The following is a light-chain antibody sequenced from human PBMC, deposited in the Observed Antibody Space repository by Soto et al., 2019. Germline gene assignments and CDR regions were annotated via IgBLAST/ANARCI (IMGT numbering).Light chain of an antibody. J-gene: IGKJ4*01. CDR1: QSVADW. CDR3: QQHSNWPLT. CDR2: KAS. V-gene: IGKV1-5*03. Sequence: DIQMTQSPSTLSASVGDRVTITCRASQSVADWLAWYQQKPGKVPRLLIHKASTLETGVPPRFSGSGSETEFTLTISSLEPEDFTVYYCQQHSNWPLTFGGGTKVEIK.